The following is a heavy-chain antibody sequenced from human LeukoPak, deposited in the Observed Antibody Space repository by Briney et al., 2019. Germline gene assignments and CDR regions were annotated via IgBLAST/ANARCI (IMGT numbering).Heavy chain of an antibody. Sequence: SETLSLTCTVSGGSISSGGYYWSWIRQHPGKGLEWIGYIYYSGSTYYNPSLKSRVTISVDTSKNQFSLKLSSVTAADTAVYYCAREGVQQQLGLDYWGQGTLITVSS. J-gene: IGHJ4*02. V-gene: IGHV4-31*03. CDR2: IYYSGST. D-gene: IGHD6-13*01. CDR1: GGSISSGGYY. CDR3: AREGVQQQLGLDY.